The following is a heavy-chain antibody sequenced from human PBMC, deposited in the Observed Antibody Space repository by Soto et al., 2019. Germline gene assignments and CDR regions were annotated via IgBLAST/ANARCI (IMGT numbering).Heavy chain of an antibody. CDR1: GFSLSDYW. CDR3: ARGANGYYYFDY. V-gene: IGHV3-74*01. D-gene: IGHD5-18*01. Sequence: EVQLVESGGGLVQPGGSLRLSCAASGFSLSDYWMHCVRQAPGEGLVWLSRITRDGSSTNYADSVKGRFTISRDNAKNTLYLQVNSLRGEDTAVYYCARGANGYYYFDYWGQGTLVTVSS. CDR2: ITRDGSST. J-gene: IGHJ4*02.